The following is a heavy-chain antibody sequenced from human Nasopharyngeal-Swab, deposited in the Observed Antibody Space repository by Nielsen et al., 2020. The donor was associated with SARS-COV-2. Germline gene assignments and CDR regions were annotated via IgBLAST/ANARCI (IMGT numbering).Heavy chain of an antibody. Sequence: GESLKISCATSGFTYWMSWVRQAPGKGLEWVASINEDGSETYYEDSVKGRFTISRDNAKNSLYLQMNSLRVDDTAVYYCVKHQGSPSDQWGQGTLVTVSS. J-gene: IGHJ4*02. V-gene: IGHV3-7*05. CDR1: GFTYW. CDR3: VKHQGSPSDQ. CDR2: INEDGSET.